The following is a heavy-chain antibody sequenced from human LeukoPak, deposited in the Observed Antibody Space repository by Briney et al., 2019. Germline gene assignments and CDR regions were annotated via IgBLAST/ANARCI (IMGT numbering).Heavy chain of an antibody. Sequence: PGGSLRLSCAASGFTFDDYAMHWVRQAPGKGLEWVSGISWNSGSIGYAVSVKGRFTISRDNAKNSLYLQMNSLRAEDTALYYCAKDALWFGELSYYGMDVWGQGTTVTVSS. V-gene: IGHV3-9*01. J-gene: IGHJ6*02. CDR2: ISWNSGSI. CDR3: AKDALWFGELSYYGMDV. CDR1: GFTFDDYA. D-gene: IGHD3-10*01.